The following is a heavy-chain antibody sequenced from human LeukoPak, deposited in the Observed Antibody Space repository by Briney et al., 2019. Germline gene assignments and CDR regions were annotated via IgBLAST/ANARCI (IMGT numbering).Heavy chain of an antibody. V-gene: IGHV3-23*01. J-gene: IGHJ6*03. D-gene: IGHD3-10*01. CDR1: GFTFSSCA. Sequence: PGGSLRLSCAASGFTFSSCAMTWVRQAPGKGLEWVSTISDSGGNTYYADSVKGRVTISRDNSKNTLYLQMNSLRAEDTAVYYCAKVMKGSERLTMVRGVIIKTAGLYYMDVWGKGTTVTVSS. CDR3: AKVMKGSERLTMVRGVIIKTAGLYYMDV. CDR2: ISDSGGNT.